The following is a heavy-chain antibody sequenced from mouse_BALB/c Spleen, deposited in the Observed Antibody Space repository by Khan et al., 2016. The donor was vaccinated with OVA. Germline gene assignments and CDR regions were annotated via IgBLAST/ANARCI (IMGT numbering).Heavy chain of an antibody. CDR2: ISYSGNT. CDR3: ARVDGGDFDY. D-gene: IGHD2-3*01. CDR1: GYSITSDYA. J-gene: IGHJ2*01. V-gene: IGHV3-2*02. Sequence: EVQLQESGPGLVKPSQSLSLTCTVTGYSITSDYAWNWIRQFPGSKLEWMGYISYSGNTKYNPSLKSRISITRDTSKNQFFLQLNSVTIEDTATYYCARVDGGDFDYWGQGTTLTVSS.